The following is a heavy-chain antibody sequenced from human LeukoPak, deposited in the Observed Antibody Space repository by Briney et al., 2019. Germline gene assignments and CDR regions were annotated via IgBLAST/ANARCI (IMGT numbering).Heavy chain of an antibody. CDR2: INHSGST. J-gene: IGHJ4*02. V-gene: IGHV4-34*01. CDR3: ARGMEAAAGPRHLDY. Sequence: SETLSLTCAVYGGSFSGYYWSWIRQPLGKGLEWIGEINHSGSTNYNPSLKSRVTISVDTSKNQFSLKLSSVTAADTAVYYCARGMEAAAGPRHLDYWGQGTLVTVSS. CDR1: GGSFSGYY. D-gene: IGHD6-13*01.